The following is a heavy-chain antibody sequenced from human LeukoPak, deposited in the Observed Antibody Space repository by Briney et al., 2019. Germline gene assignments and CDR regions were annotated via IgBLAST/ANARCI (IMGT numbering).Heavy chain of an antibody. CDR3: TRDSNYFAFDY. D-gene: IGHD4-11*01. CDR2: IRSKTYNYAT. V-gene: IGHV3-73*01. J-gene: IGHJ4*02. Sequence: GGSLRHACVASGSGFTFSGSAMHWVRQASGRGLEWVGHIRSKTYNYATAFAASVKGRFTISRDDSQNTAYLQMNSLKTEDTAVYYCTRDSNYFAFDYWVQGTLVTVSS. CDR1: GSGFTFSGSA.